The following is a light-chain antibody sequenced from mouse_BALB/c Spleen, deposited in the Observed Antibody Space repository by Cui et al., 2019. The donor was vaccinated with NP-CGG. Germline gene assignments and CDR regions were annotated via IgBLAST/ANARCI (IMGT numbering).Light chain of an antibody. Sequence: QLFVPQESALTTSPGETVTLTCRSSTGAVTTSNYANWVQEKPDHLFTGLIGGMNNRAPGVPARFSGSLIGDKAALTITGTQTEDDTIYFCALWYSNHWVFGGGTKLTVL. CDR1: TGAVTTSNY. J-gene: IGLJ1*01. CDR2: GMN. CDR3: ALWYSNHWV. V-gene: IGLV1*01.